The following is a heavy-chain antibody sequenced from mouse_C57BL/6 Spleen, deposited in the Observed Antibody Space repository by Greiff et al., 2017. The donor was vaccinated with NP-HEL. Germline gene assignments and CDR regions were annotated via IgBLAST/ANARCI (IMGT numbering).Heavy chain of an antibody. V-gene: IGHV1-19*01. D-gene: IGHD2-1*01. J-gene: IGHJ4*01. CDR1: GYTFTDYY. CDR3: ARSPYGNYVDYYAMDY. Sequence: VQLQQSGPVLVKPGASVKMSCKASGYTFTDYYMNWVKQSHGKSLEWIGVINPYNGGTSYNQKFKGKATLTVDKSSSTAYMELNSLTSEDSAVYYCARSPYGNYVDYYAMDYWGQGTSVTVSS. CDR2: INPYNGGT.